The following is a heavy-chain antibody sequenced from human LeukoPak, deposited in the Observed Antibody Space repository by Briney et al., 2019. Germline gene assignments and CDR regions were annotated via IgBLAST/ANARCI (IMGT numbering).Heavy chain of an antibody. Sequence: GGSLRLSCAASGFTFSDYYMTWVRQTPGKGLEWISYISSGGYTMSYADSVKGRFTISRDNAEKSLFLQMDSLRAEDTAVYYCARGRVAARVSEYYYYYMDVWGKGTTVTVSS. J-gene: IGHJ6*03. V-gene: IGHV3-11*01. CDR2: ISSGGYTM. CDR3: ARGRVAARVSEYYYYYMDV. D-gene: IGHD6-6*01. CDR1: GFTFSDYY.